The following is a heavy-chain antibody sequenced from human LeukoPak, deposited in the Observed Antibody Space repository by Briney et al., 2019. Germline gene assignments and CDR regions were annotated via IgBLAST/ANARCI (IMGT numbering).Heavy chain of an antibody. Sequence: VASAKVSCKASGYTFTSYGISWVRQAPGQGLEWMGWISAYNGNTNYAQKLQGRVTMTTDTSTSTAYMELRSLRSDDTAVYYCAREKYYYDSSGYWDPWGQGTLVTVSS. CDR2: ISAYNGNT. CDR3: AREKYYYDSSGYWDP. CDR1: GYTFTSYG. D-gene: IGHD3-22*01. V-gene: IGHV1-18*01. J-gene: IGHJ5*02.